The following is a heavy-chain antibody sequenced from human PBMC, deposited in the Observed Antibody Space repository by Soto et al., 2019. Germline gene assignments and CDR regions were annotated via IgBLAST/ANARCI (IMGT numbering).Heavy chain of an antibody. J-gene: IGHJ6*03. CDR2: ISNSGGTT. V-gene: IGHV3-23*01. CDR1: GFTFSSSA. Sequence: EVQMLESGGGLVQPGGSLRLSCAASGFTFSSSAMNWVRQAPGKGLEWVSSISNSGGTTSYADSVKGRFTISRDNSKNTLYLQMNSLRAEDTAVYYCAKGSRGAYYYCMDVWGKGTTVT. CDR3: AKGSRGAYYYCMDV.